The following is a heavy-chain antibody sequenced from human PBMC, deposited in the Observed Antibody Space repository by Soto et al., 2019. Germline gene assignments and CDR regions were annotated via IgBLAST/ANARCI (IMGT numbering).Heavy chain of an antibody. Sequence: SETLSITCAVYGGSFSGYHWSWIRQPPGKGLEWIGEINHSGSTNYNPSLKSRVTISVDTSKNQFSLKLSSVTAADTAVYYCARVPWEWLLPFDYWGQGTLVTVSS. CDR2: INHSGST. D-gene: IGHD3-3*01. J-gene: IGHJ4*02. CDR3: ARVPWEWLLPFDY. V-gene: IGHV4-34*01. CDR1: GGSFSGYH.